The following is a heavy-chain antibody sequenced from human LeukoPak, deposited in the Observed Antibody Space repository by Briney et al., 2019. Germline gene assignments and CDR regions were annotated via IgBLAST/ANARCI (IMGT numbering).Heavy chain of an antibody. CDR1: GFTFSSYG. Sequence: GGSLSLSCAASGFTFSSYGMSWVRQAPGKGLEWVSSISGSVGTIYYADSVKGRFTISRDNSKNTLYLQMNNLRAEDSAVYYCAKDLSGYGPYWYFDLWGRGTLVTVSS. CDR3: AKDLSGYGPYWYFDL. V-gene: IGHV3-23*01. CDR2: ISGSVGTI. D-gene: IGHD6-25*01. J-gene: IGHJ2*01.